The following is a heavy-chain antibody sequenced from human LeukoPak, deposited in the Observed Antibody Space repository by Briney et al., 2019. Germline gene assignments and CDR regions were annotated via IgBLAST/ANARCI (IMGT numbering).Heavy chain of an antibody. CDR1: GYTFTGYA. V-gene: IGHV1-2*06. D-gene: IGHD3-9*01. CDR3: TRDLTISGPIGI. J-gene: IGHJ4*02. Sequence: ASAKVSCKASGYTFTGYAMHWVRQAPGQGLEWVGRLDPNSGGTNYAQDFQGRVTITRDTSINTAYMELSRLRSDDTAKYYCTRDLTISGPIGIWGQGTLVTVSA. CDR2: LDPNSGGT.